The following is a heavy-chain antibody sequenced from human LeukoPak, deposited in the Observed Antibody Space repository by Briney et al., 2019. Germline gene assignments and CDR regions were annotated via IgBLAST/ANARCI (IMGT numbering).Heavy chain of an antibody. Sequence: GGSLRLSCAASGFTFSDFYMTWIRQAPGKGLEWVSAISTDAGETHYADSVKGRFTISRDNSKNTVSLQMSSLRAEDTALYYCAKGSGNGYGSGPFDYWGQGTLVTVSS. J-gene: IGHJ4*02. CDR3: AKGSGNGYGSGPFDY. CDR1: GFTFSDFY. D-gene: IGHD3-10*01. CDR2: ISTDAGET. V-gene: IGHV3-23*01.